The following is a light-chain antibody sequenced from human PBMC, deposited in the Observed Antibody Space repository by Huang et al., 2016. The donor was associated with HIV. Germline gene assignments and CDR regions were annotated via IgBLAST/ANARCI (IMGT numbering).Light chain of an antibody. J-gene: IGKJ1*01. CDR3: QQYYTFPWT. V-gene: IGKV1D-8*01. CDR1: QGIDSY. Sequence: VIWMTQSPSLVSASTGDTVTINCRLSQGIDSYLAWYQQKPGKAPDLLIYAASTLHGGVPSRFNGSGSGTDFTLTIRRLQSEDFANYYCQQYYTFPWTFGQGTKVDIK. CDR2: AAS.